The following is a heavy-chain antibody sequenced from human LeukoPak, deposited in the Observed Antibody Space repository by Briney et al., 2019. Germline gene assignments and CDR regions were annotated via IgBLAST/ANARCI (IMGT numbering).Heavy chain of an antibody. V-gene: IGHV4-59*01. D-gene: IGHD1-20*01. J-gene: IGHJ3*02. CDR1: GDSISSYY. CDR2: IYYSGST. Sequence: SETLSLTCTVSGDSISSYYWSWIRQPPGKGLEWIGYIYYSGSTNYNPSLKSRVTISVDTSKNQFSLKLSSVTAADTAVYYCASNWNDDAFDIWGQGTMVTVSS. CDR3: ASNWNDDAFDI.